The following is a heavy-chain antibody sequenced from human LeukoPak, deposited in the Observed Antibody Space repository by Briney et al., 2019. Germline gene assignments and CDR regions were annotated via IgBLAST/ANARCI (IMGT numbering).Heavy chain of an antibody. V-gene: IGHV3-23*01. CDR1: GLTFSSYA. J-gene: IGHJ4*02. CDR3: AKGLINDWSALES. CDR2: ISGSGGTT. Sequence: GGSLRLSCAASGLTFSSYAMTWVRQAPGKGLEWVSAISGSGGTTYYADSVRGRFTISRDNSKYTLYLQMNSLRAEDTALYYCAKGLINDWSALESWGQGTLVTVSS. D-gene: IGHD3-9*01.